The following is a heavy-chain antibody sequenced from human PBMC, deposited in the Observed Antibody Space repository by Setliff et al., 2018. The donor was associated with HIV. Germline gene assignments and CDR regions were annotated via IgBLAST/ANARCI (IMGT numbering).Heavy chain of an antibody. Sequence: PGESLKISCRGSGYTFTNYWIGWVRQMPGRGLEWMGIIYPGDSDTRYSPSFEGQVTMSADKSINTVYLQMNSLKIEDTAVYYCTTRLSGSYIPNWFDPWGQGTLVTVSS. V-gene: IGHV5-51*01. CDR1: GYTFTNYW. CDR3: TTRLSGSYIPNWFDP. J-gene: IGHJ5*02. D-gene: IGHD1-26*01. CDR2: IYPGDSDT.